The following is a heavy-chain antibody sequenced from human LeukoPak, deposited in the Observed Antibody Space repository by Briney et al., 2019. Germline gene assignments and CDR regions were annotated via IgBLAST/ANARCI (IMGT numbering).Heavy chain of an antibody. Sequence: ETLSLTCTVSGGSICSGSYYWSWIRQPAGKGLEWVSTISDGGSFTYYADSVKGRFTISRDNSKNTLFLQMNTLRAEDTAVYCCAKSRGSGSNMARGVNFDYWGQGTLVTVSS. J-gene: IGHJ4*02. CDR2: ISDGGSFT. D-gene: IGHD3-10*01. CDR3: AKSRGSGSNMARGVNFDY. CDR1: GGSICSGSYY. V-gene: IGHV3-23*01.